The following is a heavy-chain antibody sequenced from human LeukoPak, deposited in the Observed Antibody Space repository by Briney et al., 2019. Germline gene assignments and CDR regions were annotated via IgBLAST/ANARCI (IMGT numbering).Heavy chain of an antibody. D-gene: IGHD5-24*01. CDR3: ARARDGHINNWFDP. V-gene: IGHV4-59*01. CDR2: IYYSGST. Sequence: SETLSLTCTVSGGSINSYYWSWIRQPPGKGLEWIGYIYYSGSTEYNPSLKSRVTISVDTSKNQFSLKMSSVTAADTAEYYCARARDGHINNWFDPWGQGTLVTVSS. J-gene: IGHJ5*02. CDR1: GGSINSYY.